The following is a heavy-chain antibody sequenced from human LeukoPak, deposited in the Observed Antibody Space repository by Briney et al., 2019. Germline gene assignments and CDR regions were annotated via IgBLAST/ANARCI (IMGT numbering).Heavy chain of an antibody. D-gene: IGHD3-22*01. J-gene: IGHJ3*02. Sequence: SETLSLTCAVYGGSFSGYYWSWIRQPPGKGLEWIGEINHSGSTNYNPSLKSRVTISVDTSKNQFSLKLSSVTAADTAVYYCAKYYYDSSGYYHDVFDIWGQGTMVTVSS. CDR2: INHSGST. CDR1: GGSFSGYY. V-gene: IGHV4-34*01. CDR3: AKYYYDSSGYYHDVFDI.